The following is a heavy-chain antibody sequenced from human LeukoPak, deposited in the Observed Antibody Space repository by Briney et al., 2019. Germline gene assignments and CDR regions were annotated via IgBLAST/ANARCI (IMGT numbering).Heavy chain of an antibody. CDR1: GYTFTGYY. J-gene: IGHJ5*01. D-gene: IGHD1-26*01. CDR3: ARASGSYWWFDS. V-gene: IGHV1-2*02. Sequence: ASVKVSCKASGYTFTGYYTHWVRQAPGQGLEWMGWINPNSGGTKYAQKFQGSVTMTRDTSISTVYMELSRLRSDDTAVYYCARASGSYWWFDSWGQGTLVTVSS. CDR2: INPNSGGT.